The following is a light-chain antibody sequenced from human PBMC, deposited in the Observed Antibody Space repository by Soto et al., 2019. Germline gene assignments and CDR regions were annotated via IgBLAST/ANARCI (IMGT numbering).Light chain of an antibody. V-gene: IGKV1-5*03. CDR2: RAS. J-gene: IGKJ1*01. Sequence: DIQMTQSPSTLSASVGDRVIITCRASQSISNWLAWYQQKPGKAPKLLIYRASNLEGGVSSRFSGSGSGTEFALTISSLQSDDFANYYCQQYNDYSRTFGQGTKVE. CDR3: QQYNDYSRT. CDR1: QSISNW.